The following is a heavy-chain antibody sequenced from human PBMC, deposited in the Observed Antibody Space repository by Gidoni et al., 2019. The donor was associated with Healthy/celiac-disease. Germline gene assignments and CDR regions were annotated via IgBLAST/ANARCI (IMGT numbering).Heavy chain of an antibody. V-gene: IGHV3-9*01. CDR3: AKDIGSWNEGYWFDP. J-gene: IGHJ5*02. CDR1: GFTFDGYA. D-gene: IGHD1-1*01. Sequence: VQLVESGGGLVQPGRSLRLSCAASGFTFDGYAMHWVRQAPGKGLGWVSGISWNSGSIGYADSVKGRFTISRDNAKNSLYLQMNSLRAEDTALYYCAKDIGSWNEGYWFDPWGQGTLVTVSS. CDR2: ISWNSGSI.